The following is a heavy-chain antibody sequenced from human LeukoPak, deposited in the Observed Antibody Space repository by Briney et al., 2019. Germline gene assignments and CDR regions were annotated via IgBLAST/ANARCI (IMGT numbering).Heavy chain of an antibody. CDR1: GASISSYY. D-gene: IGHD3-22*01. J-gene: IGHJ3*02. CDR3: ARRPITMIARAFDI. Sequence: SETLSLTCTVSGASISSYYWSWIRQPPGKGLEWIGEINHSGSTNYNPSLKSRVTISVGTSKNQFSLKLSSVTAADTAVYYCARRPITMIARAFDIWGQGTMVTVSS. CDR2: INHSGST. V-gene: IGHV4-34*01.